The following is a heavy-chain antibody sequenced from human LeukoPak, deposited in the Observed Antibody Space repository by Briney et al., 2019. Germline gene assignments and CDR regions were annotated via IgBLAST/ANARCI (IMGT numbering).Heavy chain of an antibody. J-gene: IGHJ4*02. D-gene: IGHD1-26*01. Sequence: ETLSLTCTVSGGSISSYYWSWIRQPAGEGLEWIGRIYSSGSTNYNPSLKSRVTLSVATSKNQFSLKLSSVTAADTAVYYCARMYSGTYGGIDYWGQGALVTVSS. CDR3: ARMYSGTYGGIDY. V-gene: IGHV4-4*07. CDR2: IYSSGST. CDR1: GGSISSYY.